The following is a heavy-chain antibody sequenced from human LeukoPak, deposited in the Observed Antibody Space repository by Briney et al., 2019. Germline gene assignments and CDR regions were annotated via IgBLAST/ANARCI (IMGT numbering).Heavy chain of an antibody. CDR1: GFIFSKYG. J-gene: IGHJ4*02. V-gene: IGHV3-23*01. CDR3: ARGEDIVVVPAANPYPPPTDY. D-gene: IGHD2-2*01. Sequence: GRSLRLSCAASGFIFSKYGMHWVRQAPSKGLEWVSAISGSGGSTYYADSVKGRFTISRDNSKNTLYLQMNSLRAEDTAVYYCARGEDIVVVPAANPYPPPTDYWGQGTLVTVSS. CDR2: ISGSGGST.